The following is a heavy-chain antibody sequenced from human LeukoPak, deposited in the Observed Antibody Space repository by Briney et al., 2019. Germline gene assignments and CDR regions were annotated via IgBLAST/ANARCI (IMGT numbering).Heavy chain of an antibody. D-gene: IGHD2-2*01. V-gene: IGHV3-11*06. CDR1: GFTFSDYY. CDR2: ISSSSSYT. Sequence: GGSLRLSCAASGFTFSDYYMSWISQAPGKGLEWVSYISSSSSYTNYADSVKGRFTISRDNAKNSLYLQMNSLRAEDTAVYYCARGDCSSTSCFGYYYYYGMDVWGQGTTVTVSS. CDR3: ARGDCSSTSCFGYYYYYGMDV. J-gene: IGHJ6*02.